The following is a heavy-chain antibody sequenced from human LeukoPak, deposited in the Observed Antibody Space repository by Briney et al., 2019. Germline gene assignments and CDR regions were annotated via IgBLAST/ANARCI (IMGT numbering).Heavy chain of an antibody. Sequence: NPSETLSLTCTVSGGSISSYYWSWIRQPPGKGLEWIGYIYHSGSTYYNPSLKSRVTISVDRSKNQFSLKLSSVTAADTAVYYCAREHVAQKTSLDYWGQGTLVTVSS. J-gene: IGHJ4*02. V-gene: IGHV4-59*12. D-gene: IGHD4-11*01. CDR2: IYHSGST. CDR1: GGSISSYY. CDR3: AREHVAQKTSLDY.